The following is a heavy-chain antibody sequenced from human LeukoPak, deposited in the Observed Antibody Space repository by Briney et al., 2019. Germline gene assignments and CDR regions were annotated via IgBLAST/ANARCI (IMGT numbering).Heavy chain of an antibody. CDR2: IYTSGST. CDR1: GGSISSYY. CDR3: ARELIFGVVIVFDY. V-gene: IGHV4-4*07. Sequence: SETLSLTCTVSGGSISSYYWSWIRQPAGKGLEWIGRIYTSGSTNYNPSLKSRVTMSVDTSKNQFSLKLSSVTAADTAVYYCARELIFGVVIVFDYWGQGTLVTVSS. D-gene: IGHD3-3*01. J-gene: IGHJ4*02.